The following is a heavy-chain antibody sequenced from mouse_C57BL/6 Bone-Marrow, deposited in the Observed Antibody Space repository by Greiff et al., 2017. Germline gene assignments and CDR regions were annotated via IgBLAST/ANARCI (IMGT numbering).Heavy chain of an antibody. Sequence: QVQLQQSDAELVKPGASVKISCKVSGYTFTDHTIHWMKQRPEQGLEWIGYIYPRDGSTKYNEKFKGKATLTADKSSSTAYMQLHSLTSEDSAVYFCASPDGYGSCWFAYWGQGTLVTVSA. D-gene: IGHD1-1*01. J-gene: IGHJ3*01. CDR2: IYPRDGST. CDR3: ASPDGYGSCWFAY. V-gene: IGHV1-78*01. CDR1: GYTFTDHT.